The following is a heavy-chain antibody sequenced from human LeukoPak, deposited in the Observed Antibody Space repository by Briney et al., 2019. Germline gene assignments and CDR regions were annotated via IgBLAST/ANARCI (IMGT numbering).Heavy chain of an antibody. J-gene: IGHJ3*02. CDR1: GGSISSYY. V-gene: IGHV4-59*12. CDR2: IYYSGST. Sequence: SETLSLTCTVSGGSISSYYWSWIRQPPGKGLEWIGYIYYSGSTNYNPSLKSRVTISVDTSKNQFSLQLNSVTPEDTAVYYCARMLGLVFDIWGQGTMVTVSS. CDR3: ARMLGLVFDI. D-gene: IGHD3-10*02.